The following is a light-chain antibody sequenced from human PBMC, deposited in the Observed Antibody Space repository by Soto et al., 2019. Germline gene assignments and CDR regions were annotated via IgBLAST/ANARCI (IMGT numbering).Light chain of an antibody. CDR3: QQRSNWYT. CDR2: DAS. J-gene: IGKJ2*01. Sequence: EIVVTQSPATLSLSPGERATLSCMASQSVSSYLAWYQQKPGQAPRLLIYDASNRATGIPARFSGSGSGTDFTLTISSLEPEDFAVYYCQQRSNWYTFGQGTKLEIK. V-gene: IGKV3-11*01. CDR1: QSVSSY.